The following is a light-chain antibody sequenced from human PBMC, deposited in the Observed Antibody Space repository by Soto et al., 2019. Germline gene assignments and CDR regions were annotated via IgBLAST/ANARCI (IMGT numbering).Light chain of an antibody. CDR3: SSYAGTHIV. J-gene: IGLJ1*01. V-gene: IGLV2-8*01. Sequence: VLTQPPSASWSPGQSVTISCTGTSSDVGGYNYVSWYQQHPGKAPKLMIYDVSSRPSGVPDRFSGSKSGNTASLTVSGLQAEDEADYYCSSYAGTHIVFGTGTKVTVL. CDR1: SSDVGGYNY. CDR2: DVS.